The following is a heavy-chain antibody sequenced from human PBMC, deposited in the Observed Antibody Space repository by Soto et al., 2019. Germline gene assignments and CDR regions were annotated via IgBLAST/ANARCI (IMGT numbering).Heavy chain of an antibody. CDR3: ARDSDPYQLSKHVLDF. V-gene: IGHV4-59*01. J-gene: IGHJ6*02. Sequence: PSETLSLTCTVSGGSISSYYWSRIRQPPGKGLEWIGYIYYSGSTNYNPSLKSRVTISVDTSKNQFSLKLSSVTAADTAVYYCARDSDPYQLSKHVLDFSGQGSSVIVSS. CDR1: GGSISSYY. CDR2: IYYSGST. D-gene: IGHD2-2*01.